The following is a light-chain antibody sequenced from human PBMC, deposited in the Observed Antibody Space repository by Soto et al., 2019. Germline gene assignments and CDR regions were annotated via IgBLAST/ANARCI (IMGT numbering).Light chain of an antibody. CDR2: DAS. CDR1: QDITNY. J-gene: IGKJ3*01. CDR3: QQYDTLRVT. V-gene: IGKV1-33*01. Sequence: DIQMTQSPSSLSASVGDRVTITCQASQDITNYLNWYQQKPGKAPNLLMYDASNLETGVPSRFSGSGSVTHFTFTISCLQPEDIATYYCQQYDTLRVTFGPETKVDIK.